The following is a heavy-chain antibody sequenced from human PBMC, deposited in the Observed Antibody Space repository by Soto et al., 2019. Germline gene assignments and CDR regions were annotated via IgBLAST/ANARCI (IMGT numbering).Heavy chain of an antibody. V-gene: IGHV4-39*01. CDR2: IYYSGST. D-gene: IGHD3-10*01. CDR1: GGSISSSSYY. Sequence: SETLSLTCTVSGGSISSSSYYWGWIRQPPGKGLEWIGSIYYSGSTYYNPSLKSRVTISVDTSKNQFSLKLSSVTAADTAVYYCARRLITMVRGEEAFAFDIWGQGTMVTVSS. J-gene: IGHJ3*02. CDR3: ARRLITMVRGEEAFAFDI.